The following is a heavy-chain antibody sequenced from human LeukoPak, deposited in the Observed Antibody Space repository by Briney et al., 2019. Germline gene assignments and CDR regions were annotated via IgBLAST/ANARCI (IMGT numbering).Heavy chain of an antibody. CDR1: GITFSGYW. D-gene: IGHD6-13*01. V-gene: IGHV3-74*01. CDR2: SNSDGSDT. Sequence: GGSLRLSCVGSGITFSGYWMYWVRQAPGKGLVWVSRSNSDGSDTSYADSVKGRFTISRDNAKNTLYLQMNSLRAEDTALCYCAKGGPYSSSWYDLFFDYWGQGTLVTVSS. CDR3: AKGGPYSSSWYDLFFDY. J-gene: IGHJ4*02.